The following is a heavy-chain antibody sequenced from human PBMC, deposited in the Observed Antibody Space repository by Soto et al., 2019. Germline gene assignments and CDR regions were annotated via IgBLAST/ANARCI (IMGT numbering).Heavy chain of an antibody. J-gene: IGHJ2*01. V-gene: IGHV4-4*02. Sequence: QVQLQESGPGLVKPSGTLSLTCAVFGDSISSSYWWSWVRQPPGKGLEWIGQINHSGSTNYNPSLKSRVTMSVDKSKNQFFLKLTSVTAADTAVHYCARVYDGYVSPRNRYFDLWGRGTLVIVSS. CDR1: GDSISSSYW. D-gene: IGHD5-12*01. CDR2: INHSGST. CDR3: ARVYDGYVSPRNRYFDL.